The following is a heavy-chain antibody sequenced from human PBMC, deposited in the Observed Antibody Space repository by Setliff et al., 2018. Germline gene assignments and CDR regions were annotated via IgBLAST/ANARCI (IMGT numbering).Heavy chain of an antibody. CDR2: IWGDGVNK. D-gene: IGHD2-15*01. CDR3: ARTCSGSGCYAGLES. Sequence: PGGSLRLSCAASGFTFSTFRMHWVRQAPGKGLEWVAAIWGDGVNKFHADSVKGRFTISRDNSKNTLYLQMNSLRPEDTAVYYCARTCSGSGCYAGLESWGQGTPVTVSS. V-gene: IGHV3-33*08. J-gene: IGHJ4*02. CDR1: GFTFSTFR.